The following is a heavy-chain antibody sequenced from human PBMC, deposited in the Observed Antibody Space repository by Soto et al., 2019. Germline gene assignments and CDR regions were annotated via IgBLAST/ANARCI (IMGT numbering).Heavy chain of an antibody. Sequence: ASLKVSCKVSGYTLTELSMHWVRQAPGKGLEWMGGFDPEDGETIYAQKFKGRVTMTEDTTTDAAYMELSSLRSEDTAAYYCATDLSYPYGDYAYWGQGTLVTVSS. J-gene: IGHJ4*02. CDR2: FDPEDGET. D-gene: IGHD4-17*01. CDR1: GYTLTELS. V-gene: IGHV1-24*01. CDR3: ATDLSYPYGDYAY.